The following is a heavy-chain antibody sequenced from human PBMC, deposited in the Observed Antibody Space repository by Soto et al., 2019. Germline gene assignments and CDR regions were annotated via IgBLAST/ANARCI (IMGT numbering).Heavy chain of an antibody. J-gene: IGHJ4*01. D-gene: IGHD3-22*01. Sequence: NPGGSLRLSCGVSGFTFTNAWMSGGGQAPGKGLGWVGRIKSKTHDFTTDYAAPVKGRFTISRDDSKNTLYLQMNNLETEDTAVYYCTTGRYSDNGNSYFSLLVWGQGTLVTVSS. CDR3: TTGRYSDNGNSYFSLLV. CDR1: GFTFTNAW. CDR2: IKSKTHDFTT. V-gene: IGHV3-15*01.